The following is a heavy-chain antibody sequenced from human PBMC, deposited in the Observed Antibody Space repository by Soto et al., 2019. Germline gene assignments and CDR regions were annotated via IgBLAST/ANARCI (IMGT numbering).Heavy chain of an antibody. CDR2: ISGSGGST. Sequence: GDSLGVSCPASGFTFSSYAMIWVRQAPGKGLEWVSAISGSGGSTYYGDSVKGRFTISRDNSKNTLYLQMNSLRAEHTAGYYCAKDGVAATSGYYYYYMDVWGNGTTVTVSS. J-gene: IGHJ6*03. D-gene: IGHD6-19*01. CDR3: AKDGVAATSGYYYYYMDV. V-gene: IGHV3-23*01. CDR1: GFTFSSYA.